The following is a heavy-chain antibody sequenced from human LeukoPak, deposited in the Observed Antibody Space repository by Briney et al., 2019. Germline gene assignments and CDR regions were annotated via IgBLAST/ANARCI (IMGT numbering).Heavy chain of an antibody. J-gene: IGHJ4*02. CDR2: ISSSGSTI. Sequence: PGGSLRLSCAASGFTFSDYYMSWIRQAPGKGLEWVSYISSSGSTIHYADSVKGRFTISRDNAKNSLYLQMNSLRAEDTAVYYCASRARYCGGDCYPIWGQGTLVTVSS. CDR1: GFTFSDYY. D-gene: IGHD2-21*02. V-gene: IGHV3-11*04. CDR3: ASRARYCGGDCYPI.